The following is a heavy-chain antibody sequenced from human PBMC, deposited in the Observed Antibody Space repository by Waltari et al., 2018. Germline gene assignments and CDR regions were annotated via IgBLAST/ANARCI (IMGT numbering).Heavy chain of an antibody. Sequence: QVQLVQSGAEVKKPGASVKVSCKASGYTFIGYYMHGVRQAPGQGLEWMGWINTDSGGTNYAQKVQGRFTLTSDTSISTAYMELSRLRSDDTAAYYCARSVRSPVVSPFDYWGQGTLVTVSS. CDR3: ARSVRSPVVSPFDY. CDR1: GYTFIGYY. J-gene: IGHJ4*02. CDR2: INTDSGGT. D-gene: IGHD2-15*01. V-gene: IGHV1-2*02.